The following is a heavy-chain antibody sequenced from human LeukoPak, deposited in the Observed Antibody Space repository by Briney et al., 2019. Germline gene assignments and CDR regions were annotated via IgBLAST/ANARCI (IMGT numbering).Heavy chain of an antibody. CDR2: IYYSGST. CDR3: ARAQPRGVPAAIVLDY. Sequence: SETLSLTCTVSGGSISSYFWSWIRQPPGKGLEWIGYIYYSGSTNYSPSLKSRVTISVDTSKNQFSLKLSSVTAADTAVYYCARAQPRGVPAAIVLDYWGQGTLVTVSS. V-gene: IGHV4-59*01. D-gene: IGHD2-2*01. CDR1: GGSISSYF. J-gene: IGHJ4*02.